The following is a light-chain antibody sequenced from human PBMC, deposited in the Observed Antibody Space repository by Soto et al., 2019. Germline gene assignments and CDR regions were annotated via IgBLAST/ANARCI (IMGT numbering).Light chain of an antibody. Sequence: EFVLTQSPATLSLSPGQRATLSCRASQSVSNFLAWYQQKPGQAPRLLIYDTSKRATGIPARFSGSGSGTGFTLTISSLEPEDFAVYYCQQRRNWLPTFGGGTKVEIK. CDR3: QQRRNWLPT. CDR1: QSVSNF. CDR2: DTS. J-gene: IGKJ4*01. V-gene: IGKV3-11*01.